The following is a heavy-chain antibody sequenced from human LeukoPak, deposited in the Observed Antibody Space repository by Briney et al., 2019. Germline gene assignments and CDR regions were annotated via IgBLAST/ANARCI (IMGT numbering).Heavy chain of an antibody. CDR3: ASYPRYVSSPPFDY. CDR2: INPNTGGT. V-gene: IGHV1-2*02. J-gene: IGHJ4*02. Sequence: ASVKVSCKASGYTFTGYYMHWVRQAPGQGLELMGWINPNTGGTNYAQKFQGRVTMTRDTTISTAYMELSKLTSDDTAVYYCASYPRYVSSPPFDYWGQGTLVTVSS. D-gene: IGHD2-15*01. CDR1: GYTFTGYY.